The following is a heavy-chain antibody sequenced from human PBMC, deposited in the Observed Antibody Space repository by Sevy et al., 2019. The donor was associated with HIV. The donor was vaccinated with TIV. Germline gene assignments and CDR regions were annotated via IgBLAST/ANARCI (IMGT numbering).Heavy chain of an antibody. V-gene: IGHV1-8*02. J-gene: IGHJ6*02. CDR3: ARDLASSGNGLDV. D-gene: IGHD3-3*02. CDR1: GFTFASYD. Sequence: ASVKVSCKASGFTFASYDIYWVRQATGQGLEWMGWMNTNTGNTGFAQKFQGRVTMTRNTSITTAYMELSNLRPEDTAVYYCARDLASSGNGLDVWGQGTTVTVSS. CDR2: MNTNTGNT.